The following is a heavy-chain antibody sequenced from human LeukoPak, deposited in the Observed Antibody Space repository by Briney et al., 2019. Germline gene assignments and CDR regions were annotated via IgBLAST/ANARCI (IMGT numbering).Heavy chain of an antibody. D-gene: IGHD3-22*01. CDR2: IKQDGSEK. CDR3: ARPIYDSSGYYFWYGAFDI. CDR1: GFTFSSYW. Sequence: GGSLRLSCAAPGFTFSSYWMSWVRQAPGKGLEWVANIKQDGSEKYYVDSVKGRFTISRDNAKNSLYLQMNSLRAEDTAVYYCARPIYDSSGYYFWYGAFDIWGQGTMVTVSS. V-gene: IGHV3-7*01. J-gene: IGHJ3*02.